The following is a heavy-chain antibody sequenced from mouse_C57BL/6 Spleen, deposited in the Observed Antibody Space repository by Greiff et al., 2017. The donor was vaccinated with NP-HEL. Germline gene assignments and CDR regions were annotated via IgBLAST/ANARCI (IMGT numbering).Heavy chain of an antibody. J-gene: IGHJ2*01. CDR3: ARHEDFITTVVVHFDY. Sequence: EVQLVESGGDLVKPGGSLKLSCAASGFTFSSYGMSWVRQTPDKRLEWVATISSGGSYTYYPDSVKGRFTISRDNAKNTLYLQMSSLTSEDTAMYYCARHEDFITTVVVHFDYWGQGTTLTVSS. CDR1: GFTFSSYG. V-gene: IGHV5-6*01. CDR2: ISSGGSYT. D-gene: IGHD1-1*01.